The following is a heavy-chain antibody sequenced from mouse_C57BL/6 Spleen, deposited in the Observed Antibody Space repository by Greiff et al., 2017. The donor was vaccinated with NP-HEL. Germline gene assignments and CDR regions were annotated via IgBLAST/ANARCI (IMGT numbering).Heavy chain of an antibody. V-gene: IGHV1-61*01. J-gene: IGHJ1*03. CDR2: IYPSDSET. CDR1: GYTFTSYW. CDR3: ARGGTHYYGSSYWYFDV. Sequence: QVQLQQPGAELVRPGSSVKLSCKASGYTFTSYWMDWVKQRPGQGLEWIGNIYPSDSETHYNQKFKDKATLTVDKSSSTAYMQLSSLTSEDSAVYYWARGGTHYYGSSYWYFDVWGTGTTVTVSS. D-gene: IGHD1-1*01.